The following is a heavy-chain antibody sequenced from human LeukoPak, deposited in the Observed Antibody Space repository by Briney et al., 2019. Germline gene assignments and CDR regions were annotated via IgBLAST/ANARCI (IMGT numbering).Heavy chain of an antibody. CDR3: ARGGWYYFEY. V-gene: IGHV3-7*01. CDR1: GFSFSTYW. CDR2: IKEDGNRI. Sequence: GGSLRLSCAASGFSFSTYWMSWVRQAPGEGLEWVANIKEDGNRIYYVDSVKGRFTISRENAKNSLYLQMSSLRAEDTAVYYCARGGWYYFEYWGQGVLVTVSS. J-gene: IGHJ4*02.